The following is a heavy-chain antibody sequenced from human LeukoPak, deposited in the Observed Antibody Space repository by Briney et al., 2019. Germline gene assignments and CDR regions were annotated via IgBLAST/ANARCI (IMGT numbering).Heavy chain of an antibody. J-gene: IGHJ4*02. D-gene: IGHD3-10*01. CDR2: IYYSGST. Sequence: SETLSLTCTVSGGSISSYYWSWIRQPPGKGLEWIGYIYYSGSTNYNPSLKSRVTISVDTSKNQFSLKLSSVTAADTAVYYCARQIGDLTPGDYWGQGTLVTVSS. V-gene: IGHV4-59*08. CDR3: ARQIGDLTPGDY. CDR1: GGSISSYY.